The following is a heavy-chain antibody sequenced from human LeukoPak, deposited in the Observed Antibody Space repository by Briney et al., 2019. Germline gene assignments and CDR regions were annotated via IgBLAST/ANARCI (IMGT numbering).Heavy chain of an antibody. CDR2: ISSSGTII. J-gene: IGHJ4*02. CDR1: GFTFSSYS. Sequence: PGGSLRLSCAASGFTFSSYSMNWVRQAPGKGLEWVLYISSSGTIIYYLDSVKGRFTISRDNAKNSLYLQMNSLRDEDTAVYYCARPHQDYVWGSPDCWGQGTLVTVSS. V-gene: IGHV3-48*02. D-gene: IGHD3-16*01. CDR3: ARPHQDYVWGSPDC.